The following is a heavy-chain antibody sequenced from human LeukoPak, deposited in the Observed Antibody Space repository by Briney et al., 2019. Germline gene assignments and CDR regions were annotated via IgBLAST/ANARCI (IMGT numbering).Heavy chain of an antibody. Sequence: SETLSLTCTVSGGSISSSSYYWGWIRQPPGKGLEWIGDISYSGSTCYNPSLKSRVTISVDTSKNQFSLKLSSVTATDTAVYYCASGGSSSWYRWFDPWGQGTLVTVSS. CDR3: ASGGSSSWYRWFDP. D-gene: IGHD6-13*01. J-gene: IGHJ5*02. CDR1: GGSISSSSYY. CDR2: ISYSGST. V-gene: IGHV4-39*01.